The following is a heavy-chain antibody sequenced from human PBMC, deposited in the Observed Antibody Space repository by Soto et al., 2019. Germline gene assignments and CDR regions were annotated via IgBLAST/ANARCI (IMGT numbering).Heavy chain of an antibody. CDR2: ISSSSSTI. V-gene: IGHV3-48*01. CDR1: GFTFSSYS. CDR3: ARDQGGWYNWFDP. J-gene: IGHJ5*02. D-gene: IGHD2-15*01. Sequence: GGSLRLSCAASGFTFSSYSMNWVRQAPGKGLEWVSYISSSSSTIYYADSVKGRFTISRDNAKNSLYLQMNSLRAEDTAVYYCARDQGGWYNWFDPWGQGTLVTVSS.